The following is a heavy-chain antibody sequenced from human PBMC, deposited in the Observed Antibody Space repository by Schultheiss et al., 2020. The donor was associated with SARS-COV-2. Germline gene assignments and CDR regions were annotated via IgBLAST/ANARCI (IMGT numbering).Heavy chain of an antibody. D-gene: IGHD1-20*01. V-gene: IGHV3-73*01. CDR1: GFTFSNAW. CDR3: ATPPITGSDY. J-gene: IGHJ4*02. Sequence: GESLKISCAASGFTFSNAWMTWVRQPTGKGLEWVGRIRSKANSYATAYAASVKGRFTISRDNAKNSLYLQMNSLRDEDTAVYYCATPPITGSDYWGQGTLVTVSS. CDR2: IRSKANSYAT.